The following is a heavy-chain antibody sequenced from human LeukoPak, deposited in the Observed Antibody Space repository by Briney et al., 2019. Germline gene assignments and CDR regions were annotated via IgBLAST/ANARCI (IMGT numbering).Heavy chain of an antibody. V-gene: IGHV4-34*01. Sequence: SETLSLTCAVYGGSFSGYYWSWIRQPPGKGLEWIGEINHSGSTNYNPSLKSRVTISVDTSKNQFSLKLSSVTAADTAVYYCARPIKGGTAAGDTRRRTYYYYYYMDVWGKGTTVTISS. J-gene: IGHJ6*03. CDR1: GGSFSGYY. CDR3: ARPIKGGTAAGDTRRRTYYYYYYMDV. D-gene: IGHD6-13*01. CDR2: INHSGST.